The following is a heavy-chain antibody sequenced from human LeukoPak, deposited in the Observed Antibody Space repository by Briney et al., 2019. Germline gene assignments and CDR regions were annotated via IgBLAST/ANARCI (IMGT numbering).Heavy chain of an antibody. V-gene: IGHV1-69*05. J-gene: IGHJ5*02. CDR2: IIPIFGTA. D-gene: IGHD3-22*01. CDR3: ARELGIDSSGYYINWFDP. Sequence: ASVKVSCKASGGTFSSYAISWVRQAPGQGLEWMGGIIPIFGTANYAQKFQGRVTITTDESTSTAYMELSSLRSEDTAVYYCARELGIDSSGYYINWFDPWGQGTLVTVSS. CDR1: GGTFSSYA.